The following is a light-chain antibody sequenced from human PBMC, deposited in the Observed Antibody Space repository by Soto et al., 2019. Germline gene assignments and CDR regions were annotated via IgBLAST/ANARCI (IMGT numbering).Light chain of an antibody. CDR3: SSYASSSTIYV. CDR1: SSDIGDYNY. J-gene: IGLJ1*01. CDR2: DVT. V-gene: IGLV2-14*01. Sequence: QSALTQPASVSGSPGQSITISCTGTSSDIGDYNYVSWYQQRPGKAPKLMIYDVTNRPSGVSNRFSGSKSGSTASQTISGLQAEDEADYYCSSYASSSTIYVFGTGTKVTVL.